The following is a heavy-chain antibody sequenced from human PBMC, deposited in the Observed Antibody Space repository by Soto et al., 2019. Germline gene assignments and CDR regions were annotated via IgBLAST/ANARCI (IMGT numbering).Heavy chain of an antibody. CDR2: IHPGIGNT. CDR3: AKDNGGWSLDGLDV. V-gene: IGHV1-46*01. D-gene: IGHD6-19*01. J-gene: IGHJ6*02. CDR1: KNTFINYY. Sequence: QVQLVHSGAEVKKPGASVKISCKASKNTFINYYVHWVRQAPGQGLEWMGVIHPGIGNTNFAPRFQDRVTMTRDTSTGTVYMEVSSLRPDDTAAYYCAKDNGGWSLDGLDVWGQGTTVTVSS.